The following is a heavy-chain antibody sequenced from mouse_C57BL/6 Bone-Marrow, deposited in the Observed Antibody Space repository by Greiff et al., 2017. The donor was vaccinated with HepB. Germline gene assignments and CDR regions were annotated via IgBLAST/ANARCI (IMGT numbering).Heavy chain of an antibody. CDR2: INPNNGGT. CDR3: ARSTTVVAPDYFDY. CDR1: GYTFTDYN. D-gene: IGHD1-1*01. Sequence: EVQLQQSGPELVKPGASVKIPCKASGYTFTDYNMDWVKQSHGKSLEWIGDINPNNGGTIYNQKFKGKATLTVDKSSSTAYMELRSLTSEDTAVYYCARSTTVVAPDYFDYWGQGTTLTVSS. J-gene: IGHJ2*01. V-gene: IGHV1-18*01.